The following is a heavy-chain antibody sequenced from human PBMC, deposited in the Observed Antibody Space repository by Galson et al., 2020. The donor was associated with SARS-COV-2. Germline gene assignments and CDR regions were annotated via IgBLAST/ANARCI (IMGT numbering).Heavy chain of an antibody. CDR3: ARCGSYSSELGLAFDI. V-gene: IGHV1-18*01. CDR2: ISGYNGNT. J-gene: IGHJ3*02. D-gene: IGHD1-26*01. Sequence: ASVKVSCKASGYIFTNFGISWVRQAPGQGLEWMGWISGYNGNTNYAQKVQDRITMTTDTSSTTAYMELRSLRSDDTAVYYCARCGSYSSELGLAFDIWGQGTVVTVSS. CDR1: GYIFTNFG.